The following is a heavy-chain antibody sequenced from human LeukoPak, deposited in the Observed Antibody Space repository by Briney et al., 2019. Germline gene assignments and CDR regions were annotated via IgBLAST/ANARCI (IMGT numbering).Heavy chain of an antibody. J-gene: IGHJ6*02. CDR2: IIPIFGTA. Sequence: SVRVSCKASGGTFSSYAISWVRQAPGQGLEWMGGIIPIFGTANYAQKFQGRVTITADESTSTAYMELSSLRSEDTAVYYCARDGPQSPLRFLEWLTPRHYYYYGMDVWGQGTTVTVSS. CDR3: ARDGPQSPLRFLEWLTPRHYYYYGMDV. CDR1: GGTFSSYA. D-gene: IGHD3-3*01. V-gene: IGHV1-69*13.